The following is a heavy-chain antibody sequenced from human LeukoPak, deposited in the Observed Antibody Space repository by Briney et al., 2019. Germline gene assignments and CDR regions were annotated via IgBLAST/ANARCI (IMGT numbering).Heavy chain of an antibody. V-gene: IGHV5-51*01. CDR1: GYGFTSYW. J-gene: IGHJ4*02. CDR3: ARGGYGYGLITYFDY. Sequence: GESLKISCKGSGYGFTSYWIGWVRQMPGKGLEWMGIIYPGDSDTRYSPSFQGQVTISADKSISTAYLQWSSLKASDTAMYYCARGGYGYGLITYFDYWGQGTLVTVSS. CDR2: IYPGDSDT. D-gene: IGHD5-18*01.